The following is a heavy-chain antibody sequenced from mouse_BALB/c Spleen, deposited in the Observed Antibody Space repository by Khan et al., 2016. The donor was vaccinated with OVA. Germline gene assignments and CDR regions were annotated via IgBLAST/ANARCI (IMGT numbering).Heavy chain of an antibody. D-gene: IGHD1-1*01. Sequence: QVQLQQSGPELVRPGASVKMSCKASGYTFTSFWIHWVKQRPGQGLEWIGMIDPSKSETRLTQKFKDKATLNVDKSSNTAYMQLSRLTSEDSAGXYCARGGYGSPFAYWGQGTLVTVSA. CDR1: GYTFTSFW. CDR3: ARGGYGSPFAY. V-gene: IGHV1S127*01. CDR2: IDPSKSET. J-gene: IGHJ3*01.